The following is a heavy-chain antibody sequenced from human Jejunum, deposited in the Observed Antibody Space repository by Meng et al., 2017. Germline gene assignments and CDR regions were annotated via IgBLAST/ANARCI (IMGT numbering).Heavy chain of an antibody. D-gene: IGHD3-3*01. CDR3: ARGRSIDFRLAKYDY. CDR2: INRSGST. V-gene: IGHV4-34*01. CDR1: GGSFGTSY. J-gene: IGHJ4*02. Sequence: QGQLRRWGVGLLKPSEPLSLTGAVNGGSFGTSYWTWFRQSPEKGLEWIGEINRSGSTSSNPSLKSRVAISMDTSKNQFFLRLDSVTAADTAVYYCARGRSIDFRLAKYDYWGQGTLVTV.